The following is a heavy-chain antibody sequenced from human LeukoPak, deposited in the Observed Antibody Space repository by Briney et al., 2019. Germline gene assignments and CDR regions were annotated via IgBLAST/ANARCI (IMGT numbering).Heavy chain of an antibody. CDR1: GGSFSGYY. J-gene: IGHJ3*02. Sequence: SETLSLTCAVYGGSFSGYYWSWIRQPPGKGLEWIGYIYYSGSTNYNPSLKSRVTISVDTSKNQFSLKLSSVTAADTAVYYCARHWEYYYDTTGAFDIWGQGTMVTVSS. CDR2: IYYSGST. D-gene: IGHD3-22*01. CDR3: ARHWEYYYDTTGAFDI. V-gene: IGHV4-59*08.